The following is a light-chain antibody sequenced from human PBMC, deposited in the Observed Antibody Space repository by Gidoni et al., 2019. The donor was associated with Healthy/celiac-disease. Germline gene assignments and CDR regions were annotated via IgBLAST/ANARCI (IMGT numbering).Light chain of an antibody. CDR1: QSLLHSNGYNS. J-gene: IGKJ2*03. Sequence: DIVMTQSPLSLPVTPGEPASISCRSSQSLLHSNGYNSLDWYLQKPGQSPQLLIYLGTNRAAGIPDRFSGSGSGTDFTLKISRVEAKDVGVYYCMQALQTPRSFGQGTKLEIK. CDR3: MQALQTPRS. V-gene: IGKV2-28*01. CDR2: LGT.